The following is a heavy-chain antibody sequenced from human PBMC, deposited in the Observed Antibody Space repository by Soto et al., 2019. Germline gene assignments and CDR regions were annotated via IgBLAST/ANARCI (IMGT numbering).Heavy chain of an antibody. CDR1: GGSFSGDY. CDR2: INHRGST. CDR3: ASGGVAARPSPGSGFPVVY. V-gene: IGHV4-34*01. D-gene: IGHD6-6*01. J-gene: IGHJ4*02. Sequence: PSETLSLTCAVYGGSFSGDYWSWIRQPPGKGEEWMGEINHRGSTNYNPSLKRRVTISVDTSKNQLSLKLGSVTAADTAVYYCASGGVAARPSPGSGFPVVYWGQGTLVTVSS.